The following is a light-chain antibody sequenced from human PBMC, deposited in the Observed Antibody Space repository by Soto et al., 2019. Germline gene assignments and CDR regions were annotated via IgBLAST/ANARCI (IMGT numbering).Light chain of an antibody. CDR2: DVS. CDR3: CSYAGSYTLVV. Sequence: QSALTQPRSVSGSPGQSVTISCTGTSSDVGVYNYVSWYQQHPGKAPKLMIYDVSKRPSGVPDRLSGSKSGNTASLTISGLQAEDEGEYYCCSYAGSYTLVVFGGGTKVTVL. CDR1: SSDVGVYNY. J-gene: IGLJ2*01. V-gene: IGLV2-11*01.